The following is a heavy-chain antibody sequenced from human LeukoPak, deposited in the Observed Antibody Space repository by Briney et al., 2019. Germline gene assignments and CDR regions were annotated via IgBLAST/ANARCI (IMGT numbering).Heavy chain of an antibody. CDR3: ARDAGGSLDY. CDR2: IKGDESAK. CDR1: GFTFSTYW. V-gene: IGHV3-7*01. Sequence: GGSLRLSCAASGFTFSTYWMAWVRQAPGKGLEWVANIKGDESAKHQADSVKGRFTISRDNAQNSVYLQMTSLRGEDTAAYYCARDAGGSLDYWGQGTLVTVSS. D-gene: IGHD1-26*01. J-gene: IGHJ4*02.